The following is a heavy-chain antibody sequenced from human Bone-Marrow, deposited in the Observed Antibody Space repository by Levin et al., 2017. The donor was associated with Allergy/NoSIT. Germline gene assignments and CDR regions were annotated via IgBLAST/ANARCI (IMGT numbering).Heavy chain of an antibody. V-gene: IGHV3-23*01. CDR3: AKEGAPVGRTYFDY. CDR2: ISSGGDYI. CDR1: GFTFTSFA. J-gene: IGHJ4*02. D-gene: IGHD1-26*01. Sequence: GESLKISCAASGFTFTSFAISWVRQAPGKGLEWVSAISSGGDYIYYGDSVKGRFTVFRDNSKNTVYLQMNSLRAEDTAVYYCAKEGAPVGRTYFDYWGQGTLVTVSS.